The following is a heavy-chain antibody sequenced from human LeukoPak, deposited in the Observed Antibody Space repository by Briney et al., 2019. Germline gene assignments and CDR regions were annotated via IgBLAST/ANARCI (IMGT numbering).Heavy chain of an antibody. CDR1: VYTFTSYG. Sequence: ASVKVSCNASVYTFTSYGISWVRQAPGQGLEWMGWISAYNGNANYAQKLQGRVTMTRNTSISTAYMELSSLRSEDTAVYYCARSNRGYSALPSDYWGQGTLVTVSS. CDR3: ARSNRGYSALPSDY. CDR2: ISAYNGNA. J-gene: IGHJ4*02. V-gene: IGHV1-18*01. D-gene: IGHD5-12*01.